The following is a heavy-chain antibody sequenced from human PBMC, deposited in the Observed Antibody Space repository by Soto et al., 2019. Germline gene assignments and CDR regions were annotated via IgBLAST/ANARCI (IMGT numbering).Heavy chain of an antibody. CDR2: ISYDEIDK. V-gene: IGHV3-30*04. J-gene: IGHJ4*02. Sequence: LRLSCAASGFTFSNYTMHWVRQAPGKGLEWVALISYDEIDKYFADAVKGRFTISRDNSKNTLYLQMDSLRAEDTDVYYCAGRSGSSDYWGRGTLVTVSS. D-gene: IGHD3-10*01. CDR1: GFTFSNYT. CDR3: AGRSGSSDY.